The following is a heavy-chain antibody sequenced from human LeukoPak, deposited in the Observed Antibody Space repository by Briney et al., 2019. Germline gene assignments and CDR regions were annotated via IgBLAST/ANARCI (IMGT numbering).Heavy chain of an antibody. CDR2: VYMGGRT. CDR3: ARDLASNWFDP. J-gene: IGHJ5*02. Sequence: SETLSLTCTVSGDSLSRYYWNWIRQPVGRGLECIGRVYMGGRTYFNPSLKSRVTMSVDTSKNQFALNLTSVTAADTAVYYCARDLASNWFDPWGQGILVTVSS. CDR1: GDSLSRYY. V-gene: IGHV4-4*07.